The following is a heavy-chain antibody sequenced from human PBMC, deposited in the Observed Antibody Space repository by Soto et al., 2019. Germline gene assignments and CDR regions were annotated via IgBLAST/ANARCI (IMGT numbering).Heavy chain of an antibody. CDR2: INTYNGNT. J-gene: IGHJ4*02. CDR1: GYTFTNYG. Sequence: QVQLLQSEAEEKKPGPSVQVSCKASGYTFTNYGINWVRQAPRQGLGWMGWINTYNGNTNFAQRLQGRVTMTTEASMSTAYTELRSLRSDDTAGYYFARGRITVDFDYWGQGTLVTVSS. CDR3: ARGRITVDFDY. V-gene: IGHV1-18*01.